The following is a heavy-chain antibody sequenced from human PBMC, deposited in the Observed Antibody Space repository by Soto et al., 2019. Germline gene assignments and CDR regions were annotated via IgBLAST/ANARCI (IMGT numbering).Heavy chain of an antibody. D-gene: IGHD2-2*01. J-gene: IGHJ4*02. CDR2: IKSKTDGGTT. Sequence: EVQLVESGGGLVKPGGSLRLSCAASGFTFSNAWMSWVRQAPGKGLEWVGRIKSKTDGGTTDYAAPVKGRFTISRDDSKNKLYLQMNSLKTEDTAVYYCTTSLVVTAANHWGQGTLVTVSS. CDR3: TTSLVVTAANH. V-gene: IGHV3-15*01. CDR1: GFTFSNAW.